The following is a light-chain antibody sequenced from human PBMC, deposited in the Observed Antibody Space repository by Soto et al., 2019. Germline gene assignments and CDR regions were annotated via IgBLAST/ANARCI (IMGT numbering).Light chain of an antibody. J-gene: IGLJ1*01. V-gene: IGLV2-14*03. CDR3: SSYTSSSSLV. CDR2: DVS. Sequence: QSALTQPASVSGSPGQSITISCTGTSSDVGNYNYVSWYQHHPGKVPKLMIYDVSNRPSGVSNRFSGSKSGNTASLTISGLLAEDEADYYCSSYTSSSSLVFGTGTKLTVL. CDR1: SSDVGNYNY.